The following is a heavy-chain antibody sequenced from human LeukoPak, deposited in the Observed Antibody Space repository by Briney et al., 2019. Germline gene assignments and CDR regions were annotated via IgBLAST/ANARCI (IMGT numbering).Heavy chain of an antibody. CDR2: IKSDGST. D-gene: IGHD3-22*01. CDR1: GFTFSSYW. Sequence: GGSLRLSCAASGFTFSSYWMHWVRQAPGKGLVWVSRIKSDGSTNYADSVKGRFTISRDNAENTLSLQMNSLRAEDTGVYYCARAPSEIGGYYPEYFRHWGQGTLVTVSS. J-gene: IGHJ1*01. CDR3: ARAPSEIGGYYPEYFRH. V-gene: IGHV3-74*01.